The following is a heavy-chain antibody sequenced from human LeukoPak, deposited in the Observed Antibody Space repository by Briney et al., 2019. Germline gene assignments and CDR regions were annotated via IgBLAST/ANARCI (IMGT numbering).Heavy chain of an antibody. J-gene: IGHJ4*02. CDR1: GGSISSYY. D-gene: IGHD5-18*01. CDR2: IYYSGST. CDR3: ARGAAGYSYG. V-gene: IGHV4-59*01. Sequence: SETLSLTCTVSGGSISSYYWSWVRQPPGKGLEWIGHIYYSGSTNYNPSLKSRVTISIDTTKNQFSLRLSSVTAAYMAVYYCARGAAGYSYGWGQGTLVTVSS.